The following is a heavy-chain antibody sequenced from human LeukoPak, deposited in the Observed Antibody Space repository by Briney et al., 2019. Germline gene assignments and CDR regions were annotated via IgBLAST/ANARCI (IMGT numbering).Heavy chain of an antibody. V-gene: IGHV3-48*04. CDR3: ARGKPIDS. Sequence: PGGSLRLSCAASGFTFSGSAMNWVRQASGKGLECVSYISSSSSTIYYVDSVKGRFTISRDNAKNSLFLQMNSLRAEDTAVYYCARGKPIDSWGQGTLVTVSS. CDR1: GFTFSGSA. CDR2: ISSSSSTI. J-gene: IGHJ5*01.